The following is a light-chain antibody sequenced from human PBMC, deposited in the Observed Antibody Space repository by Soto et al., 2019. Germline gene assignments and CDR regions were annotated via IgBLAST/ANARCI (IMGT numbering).Light chain of an antibody. V-gene: IGLV1-51*01. CDR1: SSNIGNNY. CDR2: DNN. CDR3: CSYAGSPTFPWI. Sequence: QSVLTQPPSVSAAPGQKVTISCSGSSSNIGNNYVSWYQQLPGTAPKLLIYDNNKRPSGIPDRFSGSKSGASATLGITGLQTGDEADYYCCSYAGSPTFPWIFGGGTKLTVL. J-gene: IGLJ3*02.